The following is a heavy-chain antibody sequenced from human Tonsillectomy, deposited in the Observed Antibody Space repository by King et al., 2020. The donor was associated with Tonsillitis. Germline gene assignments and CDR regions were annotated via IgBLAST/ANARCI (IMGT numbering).Heavy chain of an antibody. J-gene: IGHJ6*02. CDR2: ISAYNGNT. CDR3: VRDGYYYDSSGYYLYGMDV. CDR1: GYTFTSYG. Sequence: QLVQSGAEVKKPGASVKVSCKASGYTFTSYGISWVRQAPGQGLEWMGWISAYNGNTNYAQKLQGRVTMTTDTSTSTAYMELRSLRSDDTAVYYCVRDGYYYDSSGYYLYGMDVWGQGTTVTVSS. V-gene: IGHV1-18*01. D-gene: IGHD3-22*01.